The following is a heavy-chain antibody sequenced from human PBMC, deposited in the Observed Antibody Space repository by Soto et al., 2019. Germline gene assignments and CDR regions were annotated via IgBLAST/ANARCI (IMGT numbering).Heavy chain of an antibody. CDR1: GYTFTSYW. D-gene: IGHD3-10*01. CDR3: ARPYGSGDAFDV. J-gene: IGHJ3*01. Sequence: LGESLKISCQASGYTFTSYWIGWVRQMPGKGLEWMGIIYPSDSDTRYSPSFQGLVTISADTSISTAYLQWSSLKASDTARYYCARPYGSGDAFDVWGQGTVVTVSS. V-gene: IGHV5-51*01. CDR2: IYPSDSDT.